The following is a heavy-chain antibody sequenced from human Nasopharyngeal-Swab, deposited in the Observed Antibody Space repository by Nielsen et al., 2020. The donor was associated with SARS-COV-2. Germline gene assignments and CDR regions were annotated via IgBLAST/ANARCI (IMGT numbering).Heavy chain of an antibody. V-gene: IGHV4-34*01. Sequence: SETLSLTCAVYGGSFSGYYWSWIRQPPGKGLEWIGEINHSGSTNYNPSLKSRVTISVDTSKNQFSLKLSSVTAADTAVCYCASQPGTANNGANWFDPWGQGTLVTVSS. J-gene: IGHJ5*02. CDR1: GGSFSGYY. CDR2: INHSGST. CDR3: ASQPGTANNGANWFDP. D-gene: IGHD1/OR15-1a*01.